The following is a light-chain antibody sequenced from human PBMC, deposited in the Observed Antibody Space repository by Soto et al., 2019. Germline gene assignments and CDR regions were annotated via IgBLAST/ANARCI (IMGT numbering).Light chain of an antibody. J-gene: IGKJ3*01. CDR2: AAS. CDR3: QKYSSVPV. V-gene: IGKV1-27*01. CDR1: QDIRNF. Sequence: DIQMTQSPTSLSASVGDRVTITCRASQDIRNFVAWYQQKPGKAPKLLIYAASTLQSGVPSRFSGSRSGTDFTLTINSLLPEDVATYSCQKYSSVPVFGPGTKVEIK.